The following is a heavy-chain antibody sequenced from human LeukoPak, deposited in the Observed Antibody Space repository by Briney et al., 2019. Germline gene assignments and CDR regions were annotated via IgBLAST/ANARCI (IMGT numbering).Heavy chain of an antibody. CDR1: EFTFSSYG. CDR2: IRYDGSNK. J-gene: IGHJ4*02. CDR3: ARDFLSRYCSGGSCYSDY. Sequence: GGSLRLSCAASEFTFSSYGMHWVRQAPGKGLEWVAFIRYDGSNKYYADSVKGRFTISRDNSKNTLYLQMNSLRAEDTAVYYCARDFLSRYCSGGSCYSDYWGQGTLVTVSS. V-gene: IGHV3-30*02. D-gene: IGHD2-15*01.